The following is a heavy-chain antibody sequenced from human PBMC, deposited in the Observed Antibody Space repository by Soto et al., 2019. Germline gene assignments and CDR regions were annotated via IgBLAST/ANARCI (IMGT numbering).Heavy chain of an antibody. CDR3: AKDLLTYYYDSSGYNIPYYFDY. CDR2: ISYDGSNK. Sequence: GGSLRLSCAASGFTFSSYGMHWVRQAPGKGLEWVAVISYDGSNKYYADSVKGRFTISRDNSKNTLYLQMNSLRAEDTAVYYCAKDLLTYYYDSSGYNIPYYFDYGGQGTLVTVPS. D-gene: IGHD3-22*01. V-gene: IGHV3-30*18. CDR1: GFTFSSYG. J-gene: IGHJ4*02.